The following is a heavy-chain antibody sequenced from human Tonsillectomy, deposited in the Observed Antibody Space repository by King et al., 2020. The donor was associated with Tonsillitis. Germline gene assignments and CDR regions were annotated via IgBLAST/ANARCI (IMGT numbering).Heavy chain of an antibody. Sequence: VQLVESGAEVKKPGDSLKISCRGTGYSFSTYWIGWVRQMPGKGLEWMGITHPGESDTRYSPSFQGQVTISADKSIDTAYMQWSSLKASDTAIYYCARLEGGSPYYYYYMDVWGKGTTVTVSS. J-gene: IGHJ6*03. CDR1: GYSFSTYW. V-gene: IGHV5-51*03. D-gene: IGHD3-16*01. CDR3: ARLEGGSPYYYYYMDV. CDR2: THPGESDT.